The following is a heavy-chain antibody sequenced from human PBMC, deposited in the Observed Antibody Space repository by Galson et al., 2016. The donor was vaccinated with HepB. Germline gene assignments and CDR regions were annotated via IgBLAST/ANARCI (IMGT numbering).Heavy chain of an antibody. CDR2: ISSSGSYT. V-gene: IGHV3-11*03. Sequence: SLRLSCAASGFTFSDYYMSWIRQGPGKGLEWVSYISSSGSYTNYADSVNGRSTISRDNSKTTLYLQMNSLRVEDTAVYYCAKIPVQYSYHYWGFDYWGQGTLVTVSS. CDR3: AKIPVQYSYHYWGFDY. CDR1: GFTFSDYY. D-gene: IGHD5-18*01. J-gene: IGHJ4*02.